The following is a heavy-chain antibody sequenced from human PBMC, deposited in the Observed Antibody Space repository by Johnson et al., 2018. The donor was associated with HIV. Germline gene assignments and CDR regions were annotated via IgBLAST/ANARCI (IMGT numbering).Heavy chain of an antibody. V-gene: IGHV3-30-3*01. CDR2: ISYDGSDK. Sequence: VQLVESGGGVVQPGRSLRLSCAASGFTFSSFAIHWVRQAPGKGLEWVAVISYDGSDKYYADSVKGRFTISRDNAKKSLYLQMNSLRDEDTALYYCARGRPWGWELRRDAFDIWGQGTMVTVSS. J-gene: IGHJ3*02. CDR3: ARGRPWGWELRRDAFDI. D-gene: IGHD3-16*01. CDR1: GFTFSSFA.